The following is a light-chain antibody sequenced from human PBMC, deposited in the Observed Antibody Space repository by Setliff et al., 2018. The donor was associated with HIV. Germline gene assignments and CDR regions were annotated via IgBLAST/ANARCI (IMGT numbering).Light chain of an antibody. Sequence: LTQPASVSGSPGQSITISCTGTSNDVGRYDLVSWYQQHPARAPKLIIYQATRRPSGVSNRFSGSKSGNVASLAISGLQAEDEADYYCCSNTGSNTFVFGTGTKVTVL. CDR2: QAT. CDR3: CSNTGSNTFV. CDR1: SNDVGRYDL. J-gene: IGLJ1*01. V-gene: IGLV2-23*01.